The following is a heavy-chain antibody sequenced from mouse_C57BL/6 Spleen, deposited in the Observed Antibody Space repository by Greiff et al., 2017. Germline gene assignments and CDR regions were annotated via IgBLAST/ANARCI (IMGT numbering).Heavy chain of an antibody. CDR1: GFTFSDYY. CDR3: ERRGIYYGKGYAMEY. V-gene: IGHV5-12*01. CDR2: ISNGGGST. Sequence: EVKLVESGGGLVQPGGSLKLSCAASGFTFSDYYMYWVRQTPEKRLEWVAYISNGGGSTYYPDTVKGRFTISRDNAKNTLYLQMSRLKSEDTAMYYCERRGIYYGKGYAMEYWGQGTAVTVSS. J-gene: IGHJ4*01. D-gene: IGHD1-1*02.